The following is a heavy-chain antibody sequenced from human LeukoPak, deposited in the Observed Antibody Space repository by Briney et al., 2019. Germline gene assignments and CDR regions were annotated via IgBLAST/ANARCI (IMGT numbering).Heavy chain of an antibody. D-gene: IGHD7-27*01. CDR3: ATRKLGNDY. CDR2: INHSGST. CDR1: GGSFSDYY. Sequence: SSETLSLTCAVYGGSFSDYYWSWIRQPPGKGLEWIGEINHSGSTNYNPSLKSRVTISVDTSKNQFSLKLSSVTAADTAVYYCATRKLGNDYWGQGTLVTVSS. V-gene: IGHV4-34*01. J-gene: IGHJ4*02.